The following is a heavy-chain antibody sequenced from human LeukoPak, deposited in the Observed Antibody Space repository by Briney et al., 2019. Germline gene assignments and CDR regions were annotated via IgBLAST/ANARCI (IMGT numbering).Heavy chain of an antibody. D-gene: IGHD3-22*01. J-gene: IGHJ4*02. V-gene: IGHV1-2*02. Sequence: ASVKVSCKASGYTFTGYYMRWVRQAPGQGLEWMGWINPNSGGTNYAQKFQGRVTMTRDTSISTAYMELSRLRSDDTAVYYCARDSDYYDSSGYYPHFDYWGQGTLVTVSS. CDR2: INPNSGGT. CDR3: ARDSDYYDSSGYYPHFDY. CDR1: GYTFTGYY.